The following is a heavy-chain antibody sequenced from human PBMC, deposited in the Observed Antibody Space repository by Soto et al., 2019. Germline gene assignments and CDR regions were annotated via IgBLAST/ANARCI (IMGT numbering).Heavy chain of an antibody. CDR3: ARNPGGEYDILTYYYYGMDV. J-gene: IGHJ6*02. V-gene: IGHV1-2*02. CDR1: GYTFTGYY. D-gene: IGHD3-9*01. Sequence: GASVKVSCKASGYTFTGYYMHWVRQAPGQGLEWMGWINPNSGGTNYAQKFQGRVTMTRDTSISTAYMELSRLRSDDTAVYYCARNPGGEYDILTYYYYGMDVWGQGTTVSVSS. CDR2: INPNSGGT.